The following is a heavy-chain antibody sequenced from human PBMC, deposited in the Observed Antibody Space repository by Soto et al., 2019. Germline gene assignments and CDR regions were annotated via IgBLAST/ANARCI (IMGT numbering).Heavy chain of an antibody. Sequence: QLQLQESGSGLLKPSQTLSLTCAVSGGSVSRGGYSWGWLRQPLGEGLEWIGYIYHSGGTDYNPYFESRVNRSIERSQNQFSLKLESLSAADTAVYDCARSLLTRIRGATIPYYSVMDVWGQGTTVTVSS. V-gene: IGHV4-30-2*01. J-gene: IGHJ6*02. CDR3: ARSLLTRIRGATIPYYSVMDV. CDR1: GGSVSRGGYS. D-gene: IGHD3-10*01. CDR2: IYHSGGT.